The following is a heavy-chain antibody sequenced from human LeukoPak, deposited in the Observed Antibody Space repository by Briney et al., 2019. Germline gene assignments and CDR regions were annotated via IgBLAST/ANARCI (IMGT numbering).Heavy chain of an antibody. V-gene: IGHV4-61*02. CDR2: IYTSGTT. D-gene: IGHD1-26*01. Sequence: SETLSLTCTVSGGSVRRGNYYWTWIRQPAGSGLEWIGRIYTSGTTDYNPSLRTRVTISVDASRNQFSLNLSSVTAADTAVYYCARVGGDAFDIWGQGTMVTVSS. CDR1: GGSVRRGNYY. CDR3: ARVGGDAFDI. J-gene: IGHJ3*02.